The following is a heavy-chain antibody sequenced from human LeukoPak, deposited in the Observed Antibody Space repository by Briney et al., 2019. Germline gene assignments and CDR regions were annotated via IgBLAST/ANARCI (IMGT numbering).Heavy chain of an antibody. J-gene: IGHJ6*03. CDR2: IYTSGST. D-gene: IGHD6-13*01. V-gene: IGHV4-4*09. Sequence: SETLSLTCTASGGSISSYYWSWIRQPPGRGLGWIGYIYTSGSTNYNPSLKSRVTISVDTSKNPFSLKLSSVTAADTAVYYCARLGQQLVLGYYYYYMDVWGKGTTVTVSS. CDR3: ARLGQQLVLGYYYYYMDV. CDR1: GGSISSYY.